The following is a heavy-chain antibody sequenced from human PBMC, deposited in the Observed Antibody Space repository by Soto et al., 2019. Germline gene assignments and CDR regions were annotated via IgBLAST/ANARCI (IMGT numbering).Heavy chain of an antibody. CDR3: ASXPAYYYDSSGSDDAFDI. Sequence: SETLSLTCTVSGGSISSGGYYWSWIRQHPGKGLEWIGYIYYSGSTYYNPSLKSRVTISVDTSKNQFSLKLSSVTAADTAVYYCASXPAYYYDSSGSDDAFDIWGQGTMVTVSS. D-gene: IGHD3-22*01. CDR1: GGSISSGGYY. J-gene: IGHJ3*02. CDR2: IYYSGST. V-gene: IGHV4-31*03.